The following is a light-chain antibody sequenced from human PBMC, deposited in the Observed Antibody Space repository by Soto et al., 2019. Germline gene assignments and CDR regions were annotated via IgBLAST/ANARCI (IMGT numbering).Light chain of an antibody. Sequence: ILMTQSPSSLSAFVGDRVTITCRASQDIGNFLAWYQQKPGKVPELLIYAASTLQSGVPSRFSGSGSGTDFTLTISRLEPEDFAVYYCQQYGDSPWTFGQGTKVDIK. CDR2: AAS. CDR1: QDIGNF. V-gene: IGKV1-27*01. CDR3: QQYGDSPWT. J-gene: IGKJ1*01.